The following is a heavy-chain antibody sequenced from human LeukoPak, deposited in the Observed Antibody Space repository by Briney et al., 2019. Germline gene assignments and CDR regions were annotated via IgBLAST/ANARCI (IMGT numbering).Heavy chain of an antibody. D-gene: IGHD2-2*01. CDR3: ASQGGYCSSTSCYRLDY. V-gene: IGHV3-23*01. CDR1: GFTFSSYA. CDR2: ISGSGGST. Sequence: GGSLRLSCAASGFTFSSYAMSWVRQAPGKGLEWVSAISGSGGSTYYADSVKGRFTISRDNSKNTLYLQMNSLRAEDTAVYYCASQGGYCSSTSCYRLDYWGQGTLVTVSS. J-gene: IGHJ4*02.